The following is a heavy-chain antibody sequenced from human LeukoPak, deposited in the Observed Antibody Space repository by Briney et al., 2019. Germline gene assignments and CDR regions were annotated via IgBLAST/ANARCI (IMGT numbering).Heavy chain of an antibody. CDR2: IIPIFDTT. CDR3: AGLLGEAYGSGSYDY. V-gene: IGHV1-69*13. CDR1: GGTFSSYV. Sequence: GASVKVSCKASGGTFSSYVITWVRQAPGQGLEWMGGIIPIFDTTYYAQKFEGRVTITADQSTSTVYMELTSLRSDDTAVYYCAGLLGEAYGSGSYDYWGQGTLVTVSS. J-gene: IGHJ4*02. D-gene: IGHD3-10*01.